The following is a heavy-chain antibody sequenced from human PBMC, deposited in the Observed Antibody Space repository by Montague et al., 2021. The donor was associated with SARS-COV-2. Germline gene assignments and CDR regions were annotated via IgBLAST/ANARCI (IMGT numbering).Heavy chain of an antibody. J-gene: IGHJ5*02. V-gene: IGHV4-61*02. CDR1: GGSISSGSYY. CDR2: IYTSGGA. D-gene: IGHD2/OR15-2a*01. CDR3: ARATFQGRKNWFDP. Sequence: TLSLTCSVSGGSISSGSYYWSWIRQPAGKGLEWIGRIYTSGGANYNPSLNSRVTISVDTSKNQFSLNLTSVTAADTAVYYCARATFQGRKNWFDPWGQGALVTVS.